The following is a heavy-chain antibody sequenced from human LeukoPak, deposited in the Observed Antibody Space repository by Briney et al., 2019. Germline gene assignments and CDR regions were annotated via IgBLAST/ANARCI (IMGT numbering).Heavy chain of an antibody. Sequence: GGSLRLSYAASGFTFSSYGMHWVRQAPGKGLEWVAVISYDGSNKYYADSVKGRFTISRDNSKNTLYLQMNSLRAEDTAVYYCAKGYSSRLTVFDYWGQGTLVTVSS. CDR3: AKGYSSRLTVFDY. CDR2: ISYDGSNK. CDR1: GFTFSSYG. J-gene: IGHJ4*02. V-gene: IGHV3-30*18. D-gene: IGHD6-13*01.